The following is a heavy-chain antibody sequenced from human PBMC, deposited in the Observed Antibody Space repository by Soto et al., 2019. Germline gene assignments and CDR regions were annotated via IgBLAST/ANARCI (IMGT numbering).Heavy chain of an antibody. CDR3: ARARYFWGGRQNPIDY. V-gene: IGHV4-34*01. CDR2: INHSGST. CDR1: GGSFSGYY. J-gene: IGHJ4*02. D-gene: IGHD3-3*01. Sequence: QVQLQQWGAGLLKPSETLSLTCAVYGGSFSGYYWSWIRQPPGKGLEWIGEINHSGSTNYNPSLKSRVTTSVVTSKNQFSLSLSSVTAADTAVYYCARARYFWGGRQNPIDYWGQGTLVTVSS.